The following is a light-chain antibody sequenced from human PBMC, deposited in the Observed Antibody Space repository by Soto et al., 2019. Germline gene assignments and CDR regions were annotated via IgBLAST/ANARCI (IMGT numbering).Light chain of an antibody. CDR1: QNVLYSSNNENY. V-gene: IGKV4-1*01. J-gene: IGKJ2*01. CDR3: QQYYSTPYT. CDR2: WAS. Sequence: DIVMIQSPDSLAVSLGERATINCKSSQNVLYSSNNENYLAWFQQKPGQPPKLLIYWASTRESVFPDRFSGRGSGTDFTLTISSLQAEDVAVYYCQQYYSTPYTFGQGTKLEIK.